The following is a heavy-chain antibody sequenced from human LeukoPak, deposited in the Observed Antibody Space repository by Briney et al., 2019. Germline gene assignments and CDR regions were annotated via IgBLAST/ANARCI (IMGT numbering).Heavy chain of an antibody. J-gene: IGHJ4*02. D-gene: IGHD4-17*01. V-gene: IGHV4-30-4*01. CDR3: ASTTVTTLYFDY. CDR1: GGSLSSGDYY. CDR2: IYYSGST. Sequence: SQTLSLTCTVSGGSLSSGDYYWSWIRQPPGKGLEWIGYIYYSGSTYYNPSLKSRVTISVDTSKNQFSLKLSSVTAADTAVYYCASTTVTTLYFDYWGQGTLVTVSS.